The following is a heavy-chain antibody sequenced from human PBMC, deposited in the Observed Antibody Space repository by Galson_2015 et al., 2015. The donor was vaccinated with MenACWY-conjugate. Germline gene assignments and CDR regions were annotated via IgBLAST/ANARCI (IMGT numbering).Heavy chain of an antibody. J-gene: IGHJ5*02. V-gene: IGHV3-7*03. CDR3: AHSLSLDIVVELTVTRGKNWFDP. CDR1: GFTFSIDW. CDR2: INQDGTEK. Sequence: SLRLSCAGSGFTFSIDWMTWVRQAPGKGLEWVATINQDGTEKIYVDSVKGRFTISRDNAKNSLYLHMTSLRVEDTATYYCAHSLSLDIVVELTVTRGKNWFDPWGQGTLVTVSS. D-gene: IGHD2-2*03.